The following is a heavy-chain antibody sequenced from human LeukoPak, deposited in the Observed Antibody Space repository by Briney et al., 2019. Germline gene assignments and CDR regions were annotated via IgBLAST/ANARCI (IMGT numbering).Heavy chain of an antibody. CDR2: VYYRGST. Sequence: PSETLSLTCSVSGGSVSSGSYFWSWIRQPPGKGLEWIGYVYYRGSTNYNSSLKSRVTISVDTSKNQFSLKLSSVTAADTAVYYCASKIRDSEVDFWGQGTLVIVSS. D-gene: IGHD3-10*01. CDR1: GGSVSSGSYF. CDR3: ASKIRDSEVDF. V-gene: IGHV4-61*01. J-gene: IGHJ4*02.